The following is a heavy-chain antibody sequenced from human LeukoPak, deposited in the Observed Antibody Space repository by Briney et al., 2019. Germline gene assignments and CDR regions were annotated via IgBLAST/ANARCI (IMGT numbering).Heavy chain of an antibody. D-gene: IGHD1-26*01. CDR1: GFTFSSYA. CDR3: ARGELTDPPYYFDY. Sequence: GGSLRLSCAASGFTFSSYAMNWVRQAPGKGLEWVSSISSSSSYIYYADSVKGRFTISRDNAKNSLYLQMNSLRAEDTAVYYCARGELTDPPYYFDYWGQGTLVTVSS. CDR2: ISSSSSYI. J-gene: IGHJ4*02. V-gene: IGHV3-21*01.